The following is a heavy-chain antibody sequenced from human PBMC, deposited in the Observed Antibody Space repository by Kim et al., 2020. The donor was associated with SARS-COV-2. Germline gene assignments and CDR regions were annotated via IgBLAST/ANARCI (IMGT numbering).Heavy chain of an antibody. V-gene: IGHV5-10-1*01. CDR1: GYSFTSYW. D-gene: IGHD5-12*01. J-gene: IGHJ3*02. CDR3: ARHGKNFIPSAPMARKNHDGFDI. Sequence: GESLKISCKGSGYSFTSYWISWVRQMPGKGLEWMGRIDPSDSYTNYSPSFQGHVTISAAKSISTAYLQWSSLKASDTAMYYCARHGKNFIPSAPMARKNHDGFDIWGQGTMVTVSS. CDR2: IDPSDSYT.